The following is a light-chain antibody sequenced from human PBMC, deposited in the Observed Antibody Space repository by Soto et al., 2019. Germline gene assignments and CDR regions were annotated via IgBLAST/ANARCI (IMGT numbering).Light chain of an antibody. Sequence: ESVLTKSPSTVSLSPGERATLSGRASQSGTSSYLAWYQQKPGQAPRILIYGASRRAAGIPDRFSGSGSGTDFTLTISRLEPEDFAVYYCQQYGSSPRTFGQGTKVDIK. V-gene: IGKV3-20*01. CDR2: GAS. CDR3: QQYGSSPRT. J-gene: IGKJ1*01. CDR1: QSGTSSY.